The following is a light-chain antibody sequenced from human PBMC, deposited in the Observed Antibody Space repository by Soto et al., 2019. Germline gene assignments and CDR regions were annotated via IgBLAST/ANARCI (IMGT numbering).Light chain of an antibody. V-gene: IGLV1-40*01. CDR1: SSNIGAGYD. CDR3: QSYDRSLSGSV. J-gene: IGLJ1*01. Sequence: QSVLTQPPSVSGAPGQRVTISCTGSSSNIGAGYDVHWYQQFPGTAPKLLIYANNNRPSGVPDRFSGSRSGSSASLAITGLRAEDEADYYCQSYDRSLSGSVFGAGTKLTVL. CDR2: ANN.